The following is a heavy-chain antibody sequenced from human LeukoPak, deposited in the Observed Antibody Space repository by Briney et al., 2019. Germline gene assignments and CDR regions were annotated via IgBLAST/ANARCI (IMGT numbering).Heavy chain of an antibody. CDR2: INPSGGAT. J-gene: IGHJ4*02. Sequence: GASVKVSCKASGYSFIGYYMHWVRQAPGQGLEWMGLINPSGGATSYAQKFQGRVTMTRDTSISTAYMDLSSLRSDDTAVYYCASGSDISNFDYWGQGTLVTVSS. CDR1: GYSFIGYY. CDR3: ASGSDISNFDY. V-gene: IGHV1-46*01. D-gene: IGHD3-9*01.